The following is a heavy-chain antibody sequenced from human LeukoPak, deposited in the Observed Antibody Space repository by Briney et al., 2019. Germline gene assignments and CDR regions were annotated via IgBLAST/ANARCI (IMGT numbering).Heavy chain of an antibody. J-gene: IGHJ4*02. CDR2: IKQDGSEK. D-gene: IGHD2-21*01. Sequence: GGSLRLSCAASGFTFSSYWMSWVRQAPGKGLEWVANIKQDGSEKYYVDSVKGRFTISRDNAKNSLYLQMNSLRAEDTAVYYCARGPYCGGDCYFAYWGQGTLVTVSS. V-gene: IGHV3-7*01. CDR3: ARGPYCGGDCYFAY. CDR1: GFTFSSYW.